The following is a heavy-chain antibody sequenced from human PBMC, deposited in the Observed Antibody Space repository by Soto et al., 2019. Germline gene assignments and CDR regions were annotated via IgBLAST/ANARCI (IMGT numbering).Heavy chain of an antibody. D-gene: IGHD3-3*01. J-gene: IGHJ5*02. V-gene: IGHV4-59*08. Sequence: SETLSLTCTVSGGSISSYYWSWIRQPPGKGLEWIGYIYYSGSTNYNPSLKSRVTISVDTSKNQFSLKLSSVTAADTAVYYCARFLASPYYDFWSGYPGRGKYNWFDPWGQGTLVTVSS. CDR2: IYYSGST. CDR1: GGSISSYY. CDR3: ARFLASPYYDFWSGYPGRGKYNWFDP.